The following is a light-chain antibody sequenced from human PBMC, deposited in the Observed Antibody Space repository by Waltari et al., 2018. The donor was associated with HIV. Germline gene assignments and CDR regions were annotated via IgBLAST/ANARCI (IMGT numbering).Light chain of an antibody. CDR2: KVA. J-gene: IGKJ1*01. V-gene: IGKV2-30*01. CDR3: MQGTHWPPT. Sequence: DVVMTQSPLSLPVTLGQPASISCRSSQSLVYSDGETYLAWFQQRPGQSPRRLIYKVADRDSGVPNRFSGSGSGTDFTRKISRVEAEDVGVYYCMQGTHWPPTFGQGTKVEIK. CDR1: QSLVYSDGETY.